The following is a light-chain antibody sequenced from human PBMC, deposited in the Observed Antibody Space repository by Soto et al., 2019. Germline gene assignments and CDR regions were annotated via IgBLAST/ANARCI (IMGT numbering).Light chain of an antibody. CDR3: QQYNSYSHFT. Sequence: DIQMTQSPSTLSASVGDRVTITCRASQSISSWLAWYQQKPGKALKLLIYKASSLESGVPSRFSGSGSGTEFTLTISSLQPDDFATYYCQQYNSYSHFTFGPGTKVDIK. J-gene: IGKJ3*01. V-gene: IGKV1-5*03. CDR2: KAS. CDR1: QSISSW.